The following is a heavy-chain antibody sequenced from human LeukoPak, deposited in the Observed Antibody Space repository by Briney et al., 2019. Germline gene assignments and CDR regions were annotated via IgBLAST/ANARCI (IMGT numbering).Heavy chain of an antibody. CDR2: IYSGDIT. CDR3: ARGSGYNYGFPDY. Sequence: PGGSLRLSRAASGFTVNNNYMSWVRQAPGKGLEWVSVIYSGDITYYADSVKGRFTISGDNSKNTLYLQMNSLRAEDTAVYYCARGSGYNYGFPDYWGQGTLVTVSS. D-gene: IGHD5-18*01. V-gene: IGHV3-53*01. CDR1: GFTVNNNY. J-gene: IGHJ4*02.